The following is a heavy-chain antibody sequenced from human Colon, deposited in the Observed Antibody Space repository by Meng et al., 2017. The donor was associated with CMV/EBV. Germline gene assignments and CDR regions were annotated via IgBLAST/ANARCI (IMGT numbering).Heavy chain of an antibody. CDR3: ARAMVRGVIIRREYFQH. J-gene: IGHJ1*01. V-gene: IGHV1-18*01. CDR2: ISPDNGDT. Sequence: ASVKVSCKASGYTFTTYGISWVRQAPGQGLEWMGWISPDNGDTNCAQKFQGRVTMTTDTSTSTAYMELSSLRSEDTAVYYCARAMVRGVIIRREYFQHWGQGTLVTVSS. CDR1: GYTFTTYG. D-gene: IGHD3-10*01.